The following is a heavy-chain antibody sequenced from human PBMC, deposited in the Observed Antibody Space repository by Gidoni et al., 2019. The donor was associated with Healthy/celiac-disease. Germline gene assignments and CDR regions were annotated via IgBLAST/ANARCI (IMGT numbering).Heavy chain of an antibody. J-gene: IGHJ3*02. V-gene: IGHV1-69*01. Sequence: QVQLVQSGSEVKKPRSSVKVSCKASGVTFSSYAFSWVRRAPGQGLDWMGGIIPIFGTANYAQKFQGRVTITADESTSTAYMELSSLRSEDTAVYYCARDHSYYDFWSGYYTANHDAFDIWGQGTMVTVSS. CDR2: IIPIFGTA. D-gene: IGHD3-3*01. CDR1: GVTFSSYA. CDR3: ARDHSYYDFWSGYYTANHDAFDI.